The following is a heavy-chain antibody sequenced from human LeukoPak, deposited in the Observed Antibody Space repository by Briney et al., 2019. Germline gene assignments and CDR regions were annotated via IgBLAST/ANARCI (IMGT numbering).Heavy chain of an antibody. CDR3: PRRPAYCGGDCPLRY. J-gene: IGHJ4*02. Sequence: ASVKVSCKASGYTFTGYYMHWVRQAPGQGLEWMGRINPNSGGTNYAQKFQGRVTMTRDTSISTAYMELSRLRSDDTAVYSRPRRPAYCGGDCPLRYWGQGTLVTVSS. CDR2: INPNSGGT. D-gene: IGHD2-21*02. CDR1: GYTFTGYY. V-gene: IGHV1-2*06.